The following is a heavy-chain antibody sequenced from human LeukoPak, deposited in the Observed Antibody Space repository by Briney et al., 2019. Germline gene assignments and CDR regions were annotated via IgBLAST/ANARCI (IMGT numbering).Heavy chain of an antibody. CDR1: GYTLTELS. V-gene: IGHV1-24*01. CDR3: ATARGDIKAGTAEPFFDY. Sequence: ASVKVSCKVSGYTLTELSMHWVRQAPGKGLEWMGGFDPEDGETIYAQKFQGRVTMTEDTSTDTAYMELSSLRSEDTAVYYCATARGDIKAGTAEPFFDYWGQGTLVTVSS. J-gene: IGHJ4*02. D-gene: IGHD6-19*01. CDR2: FDPEDGET.